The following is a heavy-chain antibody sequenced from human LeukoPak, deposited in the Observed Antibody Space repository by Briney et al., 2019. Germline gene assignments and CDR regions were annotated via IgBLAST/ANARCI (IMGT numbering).Heavy chain of an antibody. V-gene: IGHV3-13*01. J-gene: IGHJ4*02. CDR1: GFTFSDYD. Sequence: GGSLRLSCAASGFTFSDYDMHWVRQATGKGLEWVSAIGTAGDTYYTGSVRGRFTISRENAKNPLYLQMNSLRAGDTAVYYCARVAKERVGGVYYFDYWGQGTLVTVSS. D-gene: IGHD1-1*01. CDR3: ARVAKERVGGVYYFDY. CDR2: IGTAGDT.